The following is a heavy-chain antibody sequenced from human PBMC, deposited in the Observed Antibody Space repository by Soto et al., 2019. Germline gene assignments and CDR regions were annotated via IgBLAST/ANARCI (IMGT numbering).Heavy chain of an antibody. D-gene: IGHD3-3*01. CDR3: ARAARDFWSGYLPYYYYGMDV. J-gene: IGHJ6*02. CDR2: INPNSGGT. Sequence: ASVKVSCKASGYTFTGYYMHWVRQAPGQGLEWMGWINPNSGGTNYAQKFQGWVTVTRDTSISTAYMELSRLRSDDTAVYYCARAARDFWSGYLPYYYYGMDVWGQGTTVTVSS. V-gene: IGHV1-2*04. CDR1: GYTFTGYY.